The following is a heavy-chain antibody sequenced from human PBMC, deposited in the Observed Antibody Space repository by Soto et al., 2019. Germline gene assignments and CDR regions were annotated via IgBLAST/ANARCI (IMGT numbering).Heavy chain of an antibody. CDR2: IWNDGSNQ. V-gene: IGHV3-33*03. CDR3: ACGETNWFDP. D-gene: IGHD3-10*01. Sequence: QVQLAESGGGVVQPGRSLRLSCAASGFTFSRYAMHWVRQAPGKGLEWVAVIWNDGSNQYYADSVKGRFTISRDNSKNTLYLQMNSLRAGDTAVYYCACGETNWFDPWGQGTLVTVSS. CDR1: GFTFSRYA. J-gene: IGHJ5*02.